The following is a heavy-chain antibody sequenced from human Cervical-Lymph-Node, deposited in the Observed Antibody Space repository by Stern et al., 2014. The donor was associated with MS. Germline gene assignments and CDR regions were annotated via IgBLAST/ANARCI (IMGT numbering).Heavy chain of an antibody. D-gene: IGHD2-2*03. CDR1: GASISRYY. CDR3: ARKSLSMDHYFDS. J-gene: IGHJ4*02. V-gene: IGHV4-59*01. CDR2: IYYTGTT. Sequence: QLQLQESGPGLVKPSETLSLTCTVSGASISRYYWNWIRQPPGKGLEWIGYIYYTGTTNYNPSLKGRVAISLDTSKNQFSLILRSVSAADTAVYYCARKSLSMDHYFDSWGQGTLVTVSS.